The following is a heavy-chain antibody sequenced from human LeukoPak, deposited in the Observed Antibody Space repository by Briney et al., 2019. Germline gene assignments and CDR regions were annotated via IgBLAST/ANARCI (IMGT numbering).Heavy chain of an antibody. CDR2: ISAYNGNT. D-gene: IGHD3-10*01. CDR1: GYSLTSHG. J-gene: IGHJ6*03. Sequence: ASVKVSCKASGYSLTSHGISWVRQAPGQGLEWMGWISAYNGNTNYAQKLQGRVTMTTDTSTSTAYMELRSLRSDDTAVYYCARAPVSMVRGVIEYYYYMDVWGKGTTVTISS. V-gene: IGHV1-18*01. CDR3: ARAPVSMVRGVIEYYYYMDV.